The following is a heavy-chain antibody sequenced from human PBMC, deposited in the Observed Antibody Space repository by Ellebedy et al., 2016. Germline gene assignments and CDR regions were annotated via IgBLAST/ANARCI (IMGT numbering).Heavy chain of an antibody. J-gene: IGHJ6*02. Sequence: SETLSLTXAVSGGSISSGGYSWSWIRQPPGKGLEWIGYIYHSGSTYYNPSLKSRVTISVDTSKNQFSLKLSSVTAADTAVYYCARRRGWLLFNYYGMDVWGQGTTVTVSS. CDR3: ARRRGWLLFNYYGMDV. CDR1: GGSISSGGYS. V-gene: IGHV4-30-2*01. CDR2: IYHSGST. D-gene: IGHD3-9*01.